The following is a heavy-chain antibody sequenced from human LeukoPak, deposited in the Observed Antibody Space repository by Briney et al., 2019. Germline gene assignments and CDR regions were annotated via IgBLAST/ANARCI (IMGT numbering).Heavy chain of an antibody. CDR3: GTAAGGTTVY. J-gene: IGHJ4*02. CDR1: GFTFDDYA. CDR2: ISWNSGSI. Sequence: GGSLRLSCAASGFTFDDYAMHWVRQAPGKGLEWVSGISWNSGSIGYADSVKGRFTISRDNSENTLFLQMNSLRPEDTAVYYCGTAAGGTTVYWGQGTLVTVSS. D-gene: IGHD6-13*01. V-gene: IGHV3-9*01.